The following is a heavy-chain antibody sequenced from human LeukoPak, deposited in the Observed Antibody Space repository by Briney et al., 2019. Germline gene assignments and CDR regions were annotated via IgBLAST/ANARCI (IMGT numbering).Heavy chain of an antibody. D-gene: IGHD3-22*01. CDR2: ISYDGSNK. CDR1: GFTFSSYG. CDR3: ARHYYYDSSGYYDAFDY. Sequence: PGGSLRLSCAASGFTFSSYGMHWVRQAPGKGLEWVAVISYDGSNKYYADSVEGRFTISRDNSKNALYLQMNSLRAEDTAVYYCARHYYYDSSGYYDAFDYWGQGTLVTVSS. V-gene: IGHV3-30*03. J-gene: IGHJ4*01.